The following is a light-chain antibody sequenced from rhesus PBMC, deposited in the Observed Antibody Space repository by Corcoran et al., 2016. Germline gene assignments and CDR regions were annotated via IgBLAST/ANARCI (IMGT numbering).Light chain of an antibody. J-gene: IGKJ3*01. CDR1: QNIYST. CDR3: LQNSSSPFT. Sequence: DIQMTQSPSALSASVGDRVTISCRASQNIYSTLAWYQQKPGKAPKLLIYAASTLQRGIPPRFSGSGSGTDVTLTITSLQPGYSATSYCLQNSSSPFTFGPGTKLDIK. CDR2: AAS. V-gene: IGKV1S12*01.